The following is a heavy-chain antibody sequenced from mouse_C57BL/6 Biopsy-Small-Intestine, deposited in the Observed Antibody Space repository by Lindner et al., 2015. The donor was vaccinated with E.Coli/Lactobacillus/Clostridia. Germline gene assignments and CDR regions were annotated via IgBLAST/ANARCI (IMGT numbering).Heavy chain of an antibody. D-gene: IGHD1-1*01. V-gene: IGHV1-39*01. Sequence: VQLQESGPELVKPGASVKISCKASGYSFTDYNMNWVKQSNGKSLEWIGVINPNYGTTNYNEKFKGKATLTVDQSSRTAYMQLNSLTSEDSAIYYCARSITTVVAPYYFDYWGQGTTLTVSS. CDR1: GYSFTDYN. CDR3: ARSITTVVAPYYFDY. J-gene: IGHJ2*01. CDR2: INPNYGTT.